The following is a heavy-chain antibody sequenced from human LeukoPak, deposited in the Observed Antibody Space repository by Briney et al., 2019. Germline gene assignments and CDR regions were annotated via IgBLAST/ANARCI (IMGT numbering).Heavy chain of an antibody. CDR2: IYYSGGT. CDR3: ARILYNGFDP. J-gene: IGHJ5*02. Sequence: SETLSLTCTVSGGSISSSSYYWGWIRQPPGKGLEWIGSIYYSGGTYYNPSLKSRVTISVDTSKNQFSLKLSSVTAADTAVYYCARILYNGFDPWGQGTLVTVSS. CDR1: GGSISSSSYY. V-gene: IGHV4-39*01. D-gene: IGHD2-15*01.